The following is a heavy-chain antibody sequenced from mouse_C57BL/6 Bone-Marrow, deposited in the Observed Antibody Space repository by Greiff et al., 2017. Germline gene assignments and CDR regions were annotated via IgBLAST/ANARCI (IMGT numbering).Heavy chain of an antibody. V-gene: IGHV5-6*02. CDR3: ARKLLLRFDY. CDR2: ISSGGSYT. Sequence: EVMLVESGGDLVKPGGSLKLSCAASGFTFSSYCMSWVRQTPDKRLEWVATISSGGSYTYYPDSVKGRFTISRDNAKNTLYLQMSSLKSEDTSMYYCARKLLLRFDYWGQGTTLTVSS. CDR1: GFTFSSYC. J-gene: IGHJ2*01. D-gene: IGHD1-1*01.